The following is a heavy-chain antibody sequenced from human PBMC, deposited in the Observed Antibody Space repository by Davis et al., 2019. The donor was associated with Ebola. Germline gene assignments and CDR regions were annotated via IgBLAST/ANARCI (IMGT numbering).Heavy chain of an antibody. Sequence: GGSLRLSCAFSGFTFSTNYGLNWVRQAPGKGLDWVADISGPGAPYYADSVKGRFTISRDNAKNSLYLQMNSLRAEDTAVYYCAARYGDYAPIDYWGQGTLVTVSS. D-gene: IGHD4-17*01. CDR1: GFTFSTNYG. J-gene: IGHJ4*02. CDR3: AARYGDYAPIDY. CDR2: ISGPGAP. V-gene: IGHV3-69-1*01.